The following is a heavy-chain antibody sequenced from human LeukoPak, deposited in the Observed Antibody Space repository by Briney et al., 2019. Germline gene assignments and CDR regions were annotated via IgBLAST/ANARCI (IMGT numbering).Heavy chain of an antibody. D-gene: IGHD3-10*01. CDR3: ARAVHYSGTSYQYTGGYYYFDF. CDR1: GDSMNNYY. J-gene: IGHJ4*02. CDR2: INYSGSA. Sequence: SETLSLTCTVSGDSMNNYYWSWIRQPPGKGLEWIGNINYSGSANSNPSLKSRATISVDMSKKHFFLDLSSVTAADTAVYYCARAVHYSGTSYQYTGGYYYFDFWGQGTLVTVSS. V-gene: IGHV4-59*01.